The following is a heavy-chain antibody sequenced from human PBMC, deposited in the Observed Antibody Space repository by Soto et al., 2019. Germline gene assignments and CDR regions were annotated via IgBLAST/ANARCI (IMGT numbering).Heavy chain of an antibody. D-gene: IGHD2-2*01. V-gene: IGHV4-34*01. CDR2: INHSGST. Sequence: SETLSLTCAVYGGSFSGYYWSWIRQPPGKGLEWIGEINHSGSTNYNPSLESRVTISVDTSKNQFSLKLSSVTAADTAVYYCARGRAGYCSSTSCYPSGRYYYYGMDVWGQGTTVTVSS. CDR3: ARGRAGYCSSTSCYPSGRYYYYGMDV. J-gene: IGHJ6*02. CDR1: GGSFSGYY.